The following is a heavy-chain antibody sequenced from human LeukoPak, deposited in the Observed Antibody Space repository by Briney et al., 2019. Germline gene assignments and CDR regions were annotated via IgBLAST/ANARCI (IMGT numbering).Heavy chain of an antibody. CDR3: AKDSLFRSDPPSGWFDP. V-gene: IGHV3-23*01. Sequence: PGGSLRLSCAASGFTFSNYAMSWVRQAPGKWLEWVSAISGSGGSTYYADSVKGRFTISRDNSKNTLYLQMNSLRAEDTAVYYCAKDSLFRSDPPSGWFDPWGQGTLVTVSS. J-gene: IGHJ5*02. CDR1: GFTFSNYA. CDR2: ISGSGGST. D-gene: IGHD3-3*01.